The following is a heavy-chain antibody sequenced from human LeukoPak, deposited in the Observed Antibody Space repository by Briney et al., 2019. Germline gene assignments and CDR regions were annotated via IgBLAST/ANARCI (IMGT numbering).Heavy chain of an antibody. Sequence: SVKVSCKASRGTFSSYAISWVRQAPGQEREWMGGIITIFGTANYAQKFQGRVTITTDESTSTAYMELSSLRSEDTAVYYCARSPRWIQLSKSYYFYYWGQGTLVTVSS. J-gene: IGHJ4*02. V-gene: IGHV1-69*05. CDR1: RGTFSSYA. D-gene: IGHD5-18*01. CDR2: IITIFGTA. CDR3: ARSPRWIQLSKSYYFYY.